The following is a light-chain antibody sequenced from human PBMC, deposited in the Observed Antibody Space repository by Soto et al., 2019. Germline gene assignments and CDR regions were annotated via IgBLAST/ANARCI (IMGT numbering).Light chain of an antibody. CDR3: MQPLQSWT. J-gene: IGKJ1*01. CDR1: QSFLHSNGYNY. V-gene: IGKV2-28*01. CDR2: LGS. Sequence: DIVMTQSPLSLAVTPGEPASISCRSSQSFLHSNGYNYLDWYLQKPGQSPQLLIYLGSNRASGAPDRSSGSGSGTQFTLKISRVEAEDVGVYYCMQPLQSWTFGQGTKVEIK.